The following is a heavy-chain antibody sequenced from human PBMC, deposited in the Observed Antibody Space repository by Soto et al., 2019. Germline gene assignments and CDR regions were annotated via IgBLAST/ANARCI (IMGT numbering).Heavy chain of an antibody. D-gene: IGHD3-10*01. CDR2: IGFDGSNK. J-gene: IGHJ4*02. Sequence: QVQLVESGGGVVQPGRSLRLSCAASGFPFSNYAMHWVRQAPGKGLEWVAVIGFDGSNKDNADSVEGRFTISRDNSKNTLYVHMNMLREEDTVIYYCAKVLGVATNSGVDYGGQGTLVTVCS. V-gene: IGHV3-33*06. CDR3: AKVLGVATNSGVDY. CDR1: GFPFSNYA.